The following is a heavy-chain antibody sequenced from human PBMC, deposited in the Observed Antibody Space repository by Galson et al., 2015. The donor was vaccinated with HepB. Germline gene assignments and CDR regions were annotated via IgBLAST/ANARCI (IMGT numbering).Heavy chain of an antibody. CDR3: ARDTLLWFGELGIGYY. Sequence: SLRLSCAASGFTFSSYSMNWVRQAPGKGLEWVSYISSSSSTIYYADSVKGRFTISRDNAKNSLYLQMNSLRAEDTAVYYCARDTLLWFGELGIGYYWGQGTLVTVSS. J-gene: IGHJ4*02. D-gene: IGHD3-10*01. CDR1: GFTFSSYS. CDR2: ISSSSSTI. V-gene: IGHV3-48*01.